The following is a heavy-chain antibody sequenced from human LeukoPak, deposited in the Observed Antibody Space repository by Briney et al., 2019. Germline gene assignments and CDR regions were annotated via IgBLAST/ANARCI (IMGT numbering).Heavy chain of an antibody. V-gene: IGHV1-2*02. D-gene: IGHD3-10*01. CDR3: ARGPPFYGSGKGYFDY. Sequence: ASVKVSCKASGYTFTDYYMHWVRQAPGQGLEWMGWINPKSGGTNYAQKFQGRVTMTRDTSISTAYMELSRLRSDDTAVYYCARGPPFYGSGKGYFDYWGQGTLVTVSS. CDR2: INPKSGGT. CDR1: GYTFTDYY. J-gene: IGHJ4*02.